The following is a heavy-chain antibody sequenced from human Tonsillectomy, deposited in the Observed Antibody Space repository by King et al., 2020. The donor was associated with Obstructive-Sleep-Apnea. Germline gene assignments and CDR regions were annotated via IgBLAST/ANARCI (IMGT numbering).Heavy chain of an antibody. J-gene: IGHJ6*02. CDR2: IIPIFGTA. CDR3: ARSIVVVPAAPPGGMDV. V-gene: IGHV1-69*01. CDR1: GGTFSSYA. D-gene: IGHD2-2*01. Sequence: QVQLVESGAEVKKPGSSVKVSCKASGGTFSSYAISWVRQAPGQGLEWMGGIIPIFGTANYAQKFQGRVTITADESTSTAYMELSSLRSEDTAVYYCARSIVVVPAAPPGGMDVWGQGTTVTVSS.